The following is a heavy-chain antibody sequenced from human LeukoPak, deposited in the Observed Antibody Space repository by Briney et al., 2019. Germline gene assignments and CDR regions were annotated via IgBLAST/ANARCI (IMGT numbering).Heavy chain of an antibody. D-gene: IGHD1-20*01. Sequence: GGSLRLSCAASGFTFSSYGMHWVRQAPGKRQERVAVIWYDGSNKYYADSVKGRFTISRDNSKNTLYLQMNSLRAEDTAVYYCARDPPRITGFYGMDVWGQGTTVTVSS. CDR3: ARDPPRITGFYGMDV. CDR2: IWYDGSNK. CDR1: GFTFSSYG. J-gene: IGHJ6*02. V-gene: IGHV3-33*01.